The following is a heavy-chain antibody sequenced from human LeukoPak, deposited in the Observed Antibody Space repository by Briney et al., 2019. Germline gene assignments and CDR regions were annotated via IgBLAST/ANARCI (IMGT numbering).Heavy chain of an antibody. J-gene: IGHJ1*01. Sequence: SVKVSCKASGGTFSSYVSSWVRQAPGQGVEWMGGIIPIFGTANYAQKFRGRVTITADKSTSTAYMELSSLRSEDTAVYYCASCHIAAEFQQGGQGTLVTVPS. CDR2: IIPIFGTA. CDR1: GGTFSSYV. V-gene: IGHV1-69*06. CDR3: ASCHIAAEFQQ. D-gene: IGHD6-13*01.